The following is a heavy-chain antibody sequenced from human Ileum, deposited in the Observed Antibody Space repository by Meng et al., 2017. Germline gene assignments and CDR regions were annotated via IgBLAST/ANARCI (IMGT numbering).Heavy chain of an antibody. CDR1: GGFFGEYY. CDR3: ARGPTTMAHDFDY. J-gene: IGHJ4*02. CDR2: INHSGST. Sequence: QVQLQESGPGLVKPSGTRSRTCVVAGGFFGEYYWSWIRQPPGKGLEWIGEINHSGSTNYNPSLESRATISVDTSQNNLSLKLSSVTAADSAVYYCARGPTTMAHDFDYWGQGTLVTVSS. V-gene: IGHV4-34*01. D-gene: IGHD4-11*01.